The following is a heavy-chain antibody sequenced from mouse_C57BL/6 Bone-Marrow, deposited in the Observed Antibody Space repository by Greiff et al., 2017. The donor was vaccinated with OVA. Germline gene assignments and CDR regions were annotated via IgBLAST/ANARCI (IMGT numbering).Heavy chain of an antibody. CDR1: GYTFTDHT. CDR3: ARWPYYYGSSYVGYYFDY. Sequence: QVQLQQSDAELVKPGASVKISCKVSGYTFTDHTIHWMKQRPEQGLEWIGYIYPRDGSTKYNEKFKGKATLTADKSSSTAYMQLNSLTSEDSAVYVCARWPYYYGSSYVGYYFDYWGQGTTLTVSS. V-gene: IGHV1-78*01. CDR2: IYPRDGST. D-gene: IGHD1-1*01. J-gene: IGHJ2*01.